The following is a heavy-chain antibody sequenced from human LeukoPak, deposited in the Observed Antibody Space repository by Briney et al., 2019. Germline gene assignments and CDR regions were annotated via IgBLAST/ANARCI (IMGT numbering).Heavy chain of an antibody. D-gene: IGHD6-13*01. Sequence: GGSLRLSCAASGFTFSSYGMHWVRQAPGKGLEWVAVIWYDGSNKYYADSVKGRFTISRDNSKNTLYLQMNSLRAEDTAVYYCARVGFPGQQLVGAIDYWGQGTLVTVSS. CDR2: IWYDGSNK. CDR1: GFTFSSYG. J-gene: IGHJ4*02. CDR3: ARVGFPGQQLVGAIDY. V-gene: IGHV3-33*01.